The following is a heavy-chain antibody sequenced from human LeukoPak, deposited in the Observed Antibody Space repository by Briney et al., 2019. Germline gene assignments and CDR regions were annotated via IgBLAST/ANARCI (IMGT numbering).Heavy chain of an antibody. CDR2: IHPSDSDT. J-gene: IGHJ4*02. CDR1: GYSFTNYW. V-gene: IGHV5-51*01. D-gene: IGHD3-16*01. CDR3: AKLGHPQYYFDS. Sequence: GESLKISCKGSGYSFTNYWIGWVRQMPGKGLEWMGIIHPSDSDTRYSPSFQGQVTISADKSISTAYLQWSSLKASDTAMYFCAKLGHPQYYFDSWGQGTLVSVSS.